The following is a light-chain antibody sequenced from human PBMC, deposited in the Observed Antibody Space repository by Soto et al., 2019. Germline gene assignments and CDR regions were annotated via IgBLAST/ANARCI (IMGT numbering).Light chain of an antibody. J-gene: IGKJ2*01. CDR1: QSIGKSY. V-gene: IGKV3-20*01. CDR2: GAS. Sequence: ETVLTQSPGTVSLSPGESATLSCRASQSIGKSYLAWFQHKPGQAPRLLIYGASSRATGIPHRFSGSGSGTDFTLTISRLEPEDCGVYYCQQYGGSPPYTFGQGTRLEIK. CDR3: QQYGGSPPYT.